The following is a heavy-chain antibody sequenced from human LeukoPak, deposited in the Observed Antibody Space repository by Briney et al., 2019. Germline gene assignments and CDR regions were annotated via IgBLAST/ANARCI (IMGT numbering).Heavy chain of an antibody. CDR3: ARGMESFDY. CDR1: GFTFSSYE. D-gene: IGHD3-3*01. Sequence: PGGSLRLSCAASGFTFSSYEMNWVRQAPGKGLEWVSYISSSGSTIYYADSVKGRSTISRDNAKNSLYLQMNSLRAEDTAVYYCARGMESFDYWGQGTLVTVSS. V-gene: IGHV3-48*03. J-gene: IGHJ4*02. CDR2: ISSSGSTI.